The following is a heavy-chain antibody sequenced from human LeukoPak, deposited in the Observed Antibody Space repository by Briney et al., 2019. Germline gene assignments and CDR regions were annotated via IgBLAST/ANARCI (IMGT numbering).Heavy chain of an antibody. V-gene: IGHV3-30*02. CDR2: IQNHGNDR. CDR3: AKGLRAVAGTSDDAFDI. J-gene: IGHJ3*02. CDR1: GFTFYTQG. D-gene: IGHD6-19*01. Sequence: GGSLRLSCAASGFTFYTQGMHWIRQAPGKGLDWVTFIQNHGNDRRYADSVEGRFTVSRDNSKNTLYLQMNSLRAEDTAVYYCAKGLRAVAGTSDDAFDIWGQGTMVTVSS.